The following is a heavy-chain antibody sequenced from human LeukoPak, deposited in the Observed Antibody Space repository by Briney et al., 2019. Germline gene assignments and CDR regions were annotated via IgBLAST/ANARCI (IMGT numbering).Heavy chain of an antibody. D-gene: IGHD3-22*01. V-gene: IGHV4-59*01. Sequence: SETLSLTCTVSGGSISSYYWSWIRQPPGKGLEWIGYIYYSGSTNYNPSLKSRVTISVDTSKNQFSLKLSSVTAADTAVYYCARGPSIGPHHAEYFQHWGQGTLVTVSS. CDR1: GGSISSYY. J-gene: IGHJ1*01. CDR2: IYYSGST. CDR3: ARGPSIGPHHAEYFQH.